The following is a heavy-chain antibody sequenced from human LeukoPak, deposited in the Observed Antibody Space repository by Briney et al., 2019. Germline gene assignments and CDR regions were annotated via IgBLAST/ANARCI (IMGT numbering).Heavy chain of an antibody. CDR1: GRSISISY. V-gene: IGHV4-59*01. CDR2: ISYSGGT. J-gene: IGHJ4*02. D-gene: IGHD6-6*01. Sequence: SETLSLTCTVSGRSISISYWSCIRQPPGKGLEWIGYISYSGGTTYNPSLKSRVTISVDTPKNQFSLKRSAVTPGARAVYYCAREVAARGGDFDYWGQGTLVTVSS. CDR3: AREVAARGGDFDY.